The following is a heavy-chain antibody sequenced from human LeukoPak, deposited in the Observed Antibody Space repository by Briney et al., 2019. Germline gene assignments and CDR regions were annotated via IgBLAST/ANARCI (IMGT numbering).Heavy chain of an antibody. V-gene: IGHV4-59*01. D-gene: IGHD6-6*01. CDR2: IYYSGST. J-gene: IGHJ5*02. CDR3: ASTSIAARPFWFDP. CDR1: GGSISSYY. Sequence: SETLSLTCTVSGGSISSYYWSWIRQPPGKGLEWIGYIYYSGSTNYNPSLKSRVTISVDTSKNQFSLKLSSVTAADTAVYYCASTSIAARPFWFDPWGQGTLVTVSS.